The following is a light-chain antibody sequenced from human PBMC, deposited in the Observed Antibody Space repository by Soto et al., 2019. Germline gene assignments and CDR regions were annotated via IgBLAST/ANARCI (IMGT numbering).Light chain of an antibody. V-gene: IGKV3-20*01. CDR3: QQSGSSPRT. CDR1: ESIIRDY. J-gene: IGKJ1*01. Sequence: EIVLTQSPGTLYLSPGQRGTLSCRASESIIRDYLACYQQRLGQAPRLLIYGASSGATGIPDRFSGSGSGTDFTLTISRLEPEDFAVYFCQQSGSSPRTFGQGTKVDI. CDR2: GAS.